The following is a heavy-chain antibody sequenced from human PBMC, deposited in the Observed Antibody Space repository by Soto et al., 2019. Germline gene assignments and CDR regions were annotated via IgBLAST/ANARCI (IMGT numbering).Heavy chain of an antibody. Sequence: GGSLRLSCAASGFTFSSYAMHWVRQAPGKGLEWVAVISYDGSNKYYADSVKGRFTISRDNSKNTLYLQMNSLRAEDTAVYYCARAVPAAELGDWFDPWGQGTLVTVSS. CDR2: ISYDGSNK. J-gene: IGHJ5*02. CDR1: GFTFSSYA. D-gene: IGHD2-2*01. V-gene: IGHV3-30-3*01. CDR3: ARAVPAAELGDWFDP.